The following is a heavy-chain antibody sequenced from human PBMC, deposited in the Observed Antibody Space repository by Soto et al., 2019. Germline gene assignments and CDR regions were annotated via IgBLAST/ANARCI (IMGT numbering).Heavy chain of an antibody. V-gene: IGHV3-74*01. Sequence: GGSLRLSCAASGFTFSSYWMHWVRQAPGKGLVWVSRINSDGSSTSYADSVKGRFTISRDNAKNTLYLQMNSLRAEDTAVYYCASEQAVAVTLDYWGQGNLVTVSS. CDR3: ASEQAVAVTLDY. CDR1: GFTFSSYW. J-gene: IGHJ4*02. CDR2: INSDGSST. D-gene: IGHD6-19*01.